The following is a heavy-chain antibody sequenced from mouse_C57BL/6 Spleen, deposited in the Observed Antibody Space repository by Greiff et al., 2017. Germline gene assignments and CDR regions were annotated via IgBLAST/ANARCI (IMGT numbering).Heavy chain of an antibody. CDR2: INPNNGGT. V-gene: IGHV1-26*01. CDR3: ARGGYDYDLYYFDY. D-gene: IGHD2-4*01. Sequence: EVQLQQSGPELVKPGASVKISCKASGYTFTDYYMNWVKQSHGKSLEWIGDINPNNGGTSYNQKFKGKATLTVDKSSSTAYMELRSLTSEDSAVYYCARGGYDYDLYYFDYWGQGTTLTVSS. J-gene: IGHJ2*01. CDR1: GYTFTDYY.